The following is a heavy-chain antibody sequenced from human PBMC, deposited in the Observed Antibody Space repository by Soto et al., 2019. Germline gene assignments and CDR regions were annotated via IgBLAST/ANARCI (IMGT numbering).Heavy chain of an antibody. CDR3: AREGYDSSSYPCGY. Sequence: QVQLVQSGAEVKKPGASVKISCKASGYTFSSNAMHWVRQAPGQRLEWMGWINAGSGNTKYSQKFQGRVTITRDTSATTAYMELSNLTSEDTAVYYCAREGYDSSSYPCGYWGQGTLVTASS. CDR2: INAGSGNT. J-gene: IGHJ4*02. V-gene: IGHV1-3*01. CDR1: GYTFSSNA. D-gene: IGHD3-22*01.